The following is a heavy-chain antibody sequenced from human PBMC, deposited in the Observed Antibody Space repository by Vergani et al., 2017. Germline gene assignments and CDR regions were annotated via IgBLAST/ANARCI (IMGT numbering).Heavy chain of an antibody. CDR3: ARVRAXSSGSYYYYYYMDV. CDR2: IYYSGST. Sequence: QVQLQESGPGLVKPSQTLCLTCTVSGGSISSGGYYWSWIRQHPGKGLEWIGYIYYSGSTYYNPSLKSRVTISVDTSKNQFSLKLSSVTAADTAVYYCARVRAXSSGSYYYYYYMDVWGKGTTVTVSS. CDR1: GGSISSGGYY. J-gene: IGHJ6*03. D-gene: IGHD3-22*01. V-gene: IGHV4-31*03.